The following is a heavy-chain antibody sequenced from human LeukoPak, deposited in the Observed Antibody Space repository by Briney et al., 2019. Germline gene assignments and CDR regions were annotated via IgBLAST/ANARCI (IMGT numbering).Heavy chain of an antibody. CDR1: GFTVSSNY. D-gene: IGHD4-17*01. V-gene: IGHV3-53*01. Sequence: PGGSLRLSCTASGFTVSSNYMNWVRQAPGKGLEWVSVIYSDDSTYSADSVKGRFTISRDNSKNTLCLQMSSLRAEDTAVYCCARDQYGGYALDYWGQGTLVTVSS. CDR2: IYSDDST. CDR3: ARDQYGGYALDY. J-gene: IGHJ4*02.